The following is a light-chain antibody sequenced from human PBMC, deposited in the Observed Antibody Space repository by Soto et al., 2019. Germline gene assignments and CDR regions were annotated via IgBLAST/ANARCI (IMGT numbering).Light chain of an antibody. CDR1: QSVSSSY. V-gene: IGKV3-20*01. CDR2: GAS. J-gene: IGKJ5*01. CDR3: QQYGSSPPN. Sequence: EIVLTQSPGTLSLSPGERATLSCRASQSVSSSYLAWYQQNPGQAPRLLIYGASSRATGIPDRFSGSVSGKDFTLTISRLEPEDFAVYYCQQYGSSPPNFGQGTRLEIK.